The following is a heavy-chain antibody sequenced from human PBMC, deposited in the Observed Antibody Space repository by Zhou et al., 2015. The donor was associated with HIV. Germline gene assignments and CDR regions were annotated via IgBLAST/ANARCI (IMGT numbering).Heavy chain of an antibody. CDR2: IIPTFGAA. CDR3: ARPPXPVAGHGVLDY. J-gene: IGHJ4*02. CDR1: GGTFSSYG. V-gene: IGHV1-69*01. D-gene: IGHD6-19*01. Sequence: QVHLVQSGAEVKKPGSSVKVSCKASGGTFSSYGITWVRQAPGQGLEWMGGIIPTFGAAHYAQTFQGRVIITADESTTTVYMELSSLRIDDTAVYYCARPPXPVAGHGVLDYWGQGTLVTVSS.